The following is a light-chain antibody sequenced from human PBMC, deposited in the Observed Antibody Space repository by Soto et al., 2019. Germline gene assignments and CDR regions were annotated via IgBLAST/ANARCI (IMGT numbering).Light chain of an antibody. CDR3: QQYNSFIWT. V-gene: IGKV1-5*03. J-gene: IGKJ1*01. CDR2: KAS. Sequence: DIQLTQSHSTLSVSVVARITIXCRASQSISSWLAWYQQKAGKAPKLLISKASNLDSGVPSRFSGSGSGTEFNLTISSLQPEDFATYYCQQYNSFIWTFGQGTKVDTK. CDR1: QSISSW.